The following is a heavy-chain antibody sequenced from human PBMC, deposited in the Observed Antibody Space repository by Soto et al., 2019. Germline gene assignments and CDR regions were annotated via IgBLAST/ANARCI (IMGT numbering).Heavy chain of an antibody. CDR2: ISAYNGNT. J-gene: IGHJ4*02. CDR1: GYTFTSYG. V-gene: IGHV1-18*01. Sequence: QVQLVQSGAEVKKPGASVKVSCKASGYTFTSYGISWVRQAPGQGLEWMGWISAYNGNTNYAQKLQGRVTMTTDTSTSTAYMELRSLRSDDTAVYYCARAATAMPTVNHKAKFDYWGQGTLVTVSS. D-gene: IGHD4-17*01. CDR3: ARAATAMPTVNHKAKFDY.